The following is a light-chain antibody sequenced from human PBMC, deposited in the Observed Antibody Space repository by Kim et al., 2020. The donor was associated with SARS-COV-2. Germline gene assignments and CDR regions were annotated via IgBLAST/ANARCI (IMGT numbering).Light chain of an antibody. CDR2: AAS. J-gene: IGKJ1*01. CDR3: QQYYSYPPT. CDR1: QGISRY. Sequence: ASTGDRVTITCRASQGISRYLAWHQQKPGKAPKLLIYAASTLQSGVPSRFSGSGSGTDFTLTINCLQSEDFATYYCQQYYSYPPTFGQGTKVDIK. V-gene: IGKV1-8*01.